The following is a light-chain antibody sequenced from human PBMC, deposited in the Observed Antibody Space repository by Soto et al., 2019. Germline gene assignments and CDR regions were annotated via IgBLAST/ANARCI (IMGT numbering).Light chain of an antibody. Sequence: QSVLTQPPSASGSPGQSVTISCTGTSSDVGANNYVSWYQQHPGKAPKLMIYEVTKRPSGVPDRFSGSKSGNTASLTVSGLQADDEADYYCSSYAGTNRVFGTGTKLTVL. CDR2: EVT. CDR3: SSYAGTNRV. CDR1: SSDVGANNY. V-gene: IGLV2-8*01. J-gene: IGLJ1*01.